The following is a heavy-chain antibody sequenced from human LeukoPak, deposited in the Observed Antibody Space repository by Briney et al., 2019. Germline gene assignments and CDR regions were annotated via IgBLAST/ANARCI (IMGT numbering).Heavy chain of an antibody. V-gene: IGHV3-23*01. CDR2: FSRRGTT. J-gene: IGHJ4*02. D-gene: IGHD6-13*01. CDR3: AREQAGTSGWYTLDY. CDR1: GFTFSPYA. Sequence: QAGGSLRLSCAASGFTFSPYAMDWVRQAPGKGLQWVSAFSRRGTTHYADSVKGRFTISRDNSKNEVYLQMNSLRVDDTGIYYCAREQAGTSGWYTLDYWGQGTVVTVSS.